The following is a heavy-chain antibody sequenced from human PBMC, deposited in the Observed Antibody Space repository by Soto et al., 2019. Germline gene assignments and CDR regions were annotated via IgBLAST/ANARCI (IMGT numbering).Heavy chain of an antibody. D-gene: IGHD2-2*02. V-gene: IGHV1-69*06. Sequence: ASVKVSCKVSGSRFSNYVISWVRQAPGHGLEWLGRIVPIFNSTKYAQSFQGRVTITADKSTSTASLELSSLRSDDTAVYYCAREGRGKKAGYNGLVSLGYWGQGTLVTVSS. CDR2: IVPIFNST. CDR3: AREGRGKKAGYNGLVSLGY. CDR1: GSRFSNYV. J-gene: IGHJ4*02.